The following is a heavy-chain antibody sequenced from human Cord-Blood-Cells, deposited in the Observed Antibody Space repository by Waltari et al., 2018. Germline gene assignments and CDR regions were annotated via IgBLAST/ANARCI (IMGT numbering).Heavy chain of an antibody. Sequence: QVQLVQSGAEVKKPGASVKVSCKASGYTFTSYYMHWVRTAPGQGLEWMGIINPSGGSTSYAQKFQGRVTMTRDTSTSTVYMELSSLRSEDTAVYYCARVMDYYDSSGYSSLDYWGQGTLVTVSS. CDR3: ARVMDYYDSSGYSSLDY. CDR1: GYTFTSYY. J-gene: IGHJ4*02. D-gene: IGHD3-22*01. CDR2: INPSGGST. V-gene: IGHV1-46*01.